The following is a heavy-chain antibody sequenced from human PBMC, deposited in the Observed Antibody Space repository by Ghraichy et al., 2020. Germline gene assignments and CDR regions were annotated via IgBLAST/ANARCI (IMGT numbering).Heavy chain of an antibody. V-gene: IGHV4-34*01. CDR1: GGSFSGYY. J-gene: IGHJ6*02. CDR2: INHSGST. CDR3: ATGAPKYYDFWSGYSSYYYGMDV. D-gene: IGHD3-3*01. Sequence: SETLSLTCAVYGGSFSGYYWSWIRQPPGKGLEWIGEINHSGSTNYNPSLKSRVTISVDTSKNQFSLKLSSVTAADTAVYYCATGAPKYYDFWSGYSSYYYGMDVWGQGTTVTVSS.